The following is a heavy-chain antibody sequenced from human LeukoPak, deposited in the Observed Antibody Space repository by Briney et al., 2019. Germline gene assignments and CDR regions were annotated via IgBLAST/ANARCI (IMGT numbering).Heavy chain of an antibody. D-gene: IGHD2/OR15-2a*01. CDR3: ATTRGFRYYYYYHMDV. J-gene: IGHJ6*03. CDR1: GGSFSGYY. V-gene: IGHV4-34*01. Sequence: SETLSLTCAVYGGSFSGYYWSWIRQPPGKGLEWIGEINHSGSTNYNPSLKSRVTISVDTSKNQFSLKLSSVTAADTAVYYCATTRGFRYYYYYHMDVWGKGTTVTISS. CDR2: INHSGST.